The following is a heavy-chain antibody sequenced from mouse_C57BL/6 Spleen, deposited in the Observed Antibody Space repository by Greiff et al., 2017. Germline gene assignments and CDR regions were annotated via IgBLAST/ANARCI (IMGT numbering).Heavy chain of an antibody. V-gene: IGHV1-19*01. Sequence: VQLQQSGPVLVKPGASVKMSCKASGYTFTDYYMNRLKQSHGKSLKWIGVINPYNGGTSYNQKFKGKATLTVDKSSSTAYMELNRLTSEDSAVYYCARGGVYGSNAKGGWGRGTSVTVS. D-gene: IGHD1-1*01. CDR3: ARGGVYGSNAKGG. J-gene: IGHJ4*01. CDR2: INPYNGGT. CDR1: GYTFTDYY.